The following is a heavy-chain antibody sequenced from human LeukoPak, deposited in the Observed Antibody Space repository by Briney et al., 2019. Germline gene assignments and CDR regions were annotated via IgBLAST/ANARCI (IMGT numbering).Heavy chain of an antibody. D-gene: IGHD3-10*01. CDR1: GGSFSGFY. CDR3: ARGTVPYYYGSGSYRY. V-gene: IGHV4-34*01. J-gene: IGHJ4*02. Sequence: SETLSLTCGVFGGSFSGFYRSWIRQPSGKGLEWIGEINHSGSTNYNPSLKSRVTISEDTSKNQFSLKVTSVTAADTAVYYCARGTVPYYYGSGSYRYWGQGTLVTVSS. CDR2: INHSGST.